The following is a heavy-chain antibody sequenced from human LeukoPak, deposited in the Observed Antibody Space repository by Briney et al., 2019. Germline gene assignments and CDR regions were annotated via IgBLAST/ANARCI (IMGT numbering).Heavy chain of an antibody. V-gene: IGHV4-39*07. CDR1: GGSISSSSYY. Sequence: PSETLSLTCTVSGGSISSSSYYWGWIRQPPGKGLAWIGSIYYSGSTYYTPSLKSRVTISVDTSKNQFSLKLSSVTAAATAVYYCARKFGTTGTITCSGYWFDPWGQGTLVTVSS. CDR2: IYYSGST. D-gene: IGHD1-1*01. CDR3: ARKFGTTGTITCSGYWFDP. J-gene: IGHJ5*02.